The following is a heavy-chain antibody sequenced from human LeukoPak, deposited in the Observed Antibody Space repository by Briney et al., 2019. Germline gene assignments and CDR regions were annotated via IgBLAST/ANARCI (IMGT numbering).Heavy chain of an antibody. J-gene: IGHJ3*02. Sequence: GGSLRLSCAASGFTFSDYEMNWVRQSPGKGLEWLAYITDSGSTISYADSVKGRFTISRDNTKNSLSLQMNSLRAEDTAVYYCARSFYYTSSGYYSDAFDIWGHGTVVTVSS. CDR3: ARSFYYTSSGYYSDAFDI. D-gene: IGHD3-22*01. CDR2: ITDSGSTI. V-gene: IGHV3-48*03. CDR1: GFTFSDYE.